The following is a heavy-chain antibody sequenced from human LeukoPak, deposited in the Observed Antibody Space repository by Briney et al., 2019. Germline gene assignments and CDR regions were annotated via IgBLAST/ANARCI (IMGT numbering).Heavy chain of an antibody. CDR1: GFTFSDYY. V-gene: IGHV3-11*01. CDR3: ARDSQNLDSHRYDWAVIDY. J-gene: IGHJ4*02. D-gene: IGHD3-9*01. CDR2: ISSSGSTI. Sequence: GGSLRLSCAASGFTFSDYYMSWIRQAPGKGLEWISYISSSGSTIYYADSVKGRFTISRDNAKNSLYLQMNSLRAEDTAVYYCARDSQNLDSHRYDWAVIDYWGQGTLVTVSS.